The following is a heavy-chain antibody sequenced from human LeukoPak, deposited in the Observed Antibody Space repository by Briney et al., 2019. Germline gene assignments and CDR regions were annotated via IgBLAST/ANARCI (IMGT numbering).Heavy chain of an antibody. D-gene: IGHD6-6*01. V-gene: IGHV3-30-3*01. CDR2: ISYDGSNK. Sequence: GGSLRLSCAASGFTFSSYAMHWVRQAPGKGLEWVAVISYDGSNKYYVDSVKGRFTISRDNSKNTLYLQMNSLRAEDTAVYYCARGAFYSSSLNDYWGQGTLVTVSS. J-gene: IGHJ4*02. CDR1: GFTFSSYA. CDR3: ARGAFYSSSLNDY.